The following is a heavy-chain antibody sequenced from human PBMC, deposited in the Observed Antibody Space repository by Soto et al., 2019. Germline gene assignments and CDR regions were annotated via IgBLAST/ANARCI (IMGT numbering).Heavy chain of an antibody. J-gene: IGHJ6*02. CDR2: IIPDLDRA. V-gene: IGHV1-69*04. CDR3: ARSGSVTTQYYHGMDV. CDR1: GGTFNSDV. D-gene: IGHD4-17*01. Sequence: QVQLVQSGAEVKSPGSSVKVSCKASGGTFNSDVINWVRQAPGQGLEWMGRIIPDLDRADYAQNFQGRVTITADKSTPTVHMEMSGLRSEDTAVFYCARSGSVTTQYYHGMDVWGQATTVTVSS.